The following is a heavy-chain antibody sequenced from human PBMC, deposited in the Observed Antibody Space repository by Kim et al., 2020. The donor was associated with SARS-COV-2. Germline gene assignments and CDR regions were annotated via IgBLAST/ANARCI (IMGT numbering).Heavy chain of an antibody. D-gene: IGHD1-1*01. Sequence: NGNTNYAQKLQGRVTMTTDTSTSTAYMELRSLRSDDTAVYYCARDLWNYWGQGTLVTVSS. CDR3: ARDLWNY. V-gene: IGHV1-18*01. CDR2: NGNT. J-gene: IGHJ4*02.